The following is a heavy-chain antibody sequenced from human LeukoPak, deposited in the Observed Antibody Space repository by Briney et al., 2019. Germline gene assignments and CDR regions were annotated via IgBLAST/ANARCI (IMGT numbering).Heavy chain of an antibody. J-gene: IGHJ4*02. CDR2: ITTSGATT. CDR3: AIMHGYYDGSGYWVQ. CDR1: GFTFSSYG. V-gene: IGHV3-23*01. D-gene: IGHD3-22*01. Sequence: GGSLRLSSAASGFTFSSYGMSWVRQAPGKGLEWVSFITTSGATTSYADSVKGRFTISRDNPRNTLYMQMNSLRDEDTALYYCAIMHGYYDGSGYWVQWGQGTLVTVSS.